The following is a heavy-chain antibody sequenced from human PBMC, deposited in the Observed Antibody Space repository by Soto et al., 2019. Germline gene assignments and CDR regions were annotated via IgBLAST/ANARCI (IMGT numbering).Heavy chain of an antibody. CDR1: GGSFSGYY. D-gene: IGHD2-8*01. J-gene: IGHJ4*02. CDR3: AGLGTNGVWY. V-gene: IGHV4-34*01. CDR2: INHSGST. Sequence: SETLSLTCAVYGGSFSGYYWSWIRQPPGKGLEWIGEINHSGSTNHNPSLKSRVTISVDTSKNQFSLKLSSVTAADTAVYYCAGLGTNGVWYWGQGTLVTVSS.